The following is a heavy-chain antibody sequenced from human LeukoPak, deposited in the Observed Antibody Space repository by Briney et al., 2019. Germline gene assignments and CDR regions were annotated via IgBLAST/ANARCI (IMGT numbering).Heavy chain of an antibody. CDR1: GFSLSSYG. Sequence: GGSLRLSCAVSGFSLSSYGMHWVRQAPGQGLEWVAFISYDGNNKYHADSVKGRLSTYRDTSKNMLYLQMDSLRVEDTAVYYCATRGSYFEDFWGQGTLVTVSS. J-gene: IGHJ4*02. CDR3: ATRGSYFEDF. V-gene: IGHV3-30*03. D-gene: IGHD1-26*01. CDR2: ISYDGNNK.